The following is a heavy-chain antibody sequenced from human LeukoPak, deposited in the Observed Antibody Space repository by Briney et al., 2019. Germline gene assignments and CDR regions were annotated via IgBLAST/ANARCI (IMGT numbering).Heavy chain of an antibody. J-gene: IGHJ4*02. CDR1: GFTFSSYA. CDR2: ISGSGGST. CDR3: AKDLVVFDYWGQGAVNYLDS. D-gene: IGHD2-2*01. V-gene: IGHV3-23*01. Sequence: GGSLRLSCAASGFTFSSYAMSWVRQAPGKGLEWVSAISGSGGSTYYADSVKGRFTISRDSSKNTLYLQMNSLRAEDTAVYYCAKDLVVFDYWGQGAVNYLDSWGQGTLVTVSS.